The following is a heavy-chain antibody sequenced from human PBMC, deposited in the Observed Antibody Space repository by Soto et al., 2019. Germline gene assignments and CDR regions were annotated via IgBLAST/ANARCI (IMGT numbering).Heavy chain of an antibody. CDR2: INHSGST. V-gene: IGHV4-34*01. D-gene: IGHD3-3*01. Sequence: PSATLSLTCAVYGGSFSGYYWSWIRQPPGKGLEWIGEINHSGSTNYNPSLKSRVTISVDTSKNQFSLKLSSVTAADTAVYYCARGFNDYDFWSGHGSYYYYGMDVWGQGTTVTVSS. CDR1: GGSFSGYY. CDR3: ARGFNDYDFWSGHGSYYYYGMDV. J-gene: IGHJ6*02.